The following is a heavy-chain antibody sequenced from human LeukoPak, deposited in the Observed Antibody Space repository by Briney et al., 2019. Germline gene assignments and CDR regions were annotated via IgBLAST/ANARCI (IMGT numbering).Heavy chain of an antibody. CDR3: VREGEYGEDYF. V-gene: IGHV4-31*03. Sequence: SETLSLTCTVSGDSGVSSGGYYWTRIRQHPEKGLEWIGYFYHRASYNPSLKGRVSISIDTSKNQFSLSLTSVTAADTALYYCVREGEYGEDYFWGQGIQVIVSA. CDR1: GDSGVSSGGYY. J-gene: IGHJ4*02. CDR2: FYHRA. D-gene: IGHD4-17*01.